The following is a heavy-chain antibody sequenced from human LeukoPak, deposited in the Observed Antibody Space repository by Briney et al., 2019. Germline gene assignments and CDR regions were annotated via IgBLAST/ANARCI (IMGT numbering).Heavy chain of an antibody. D-gene: IGHD2-21*02. J-gene: IGHJ6*02. CDR1: GYTFTGYY. CDR3: ASTVTTAYCGGDCYSYYYYGMDV. V-gene: IGHV1-2*02. CDR2: INPNSGGT. Sequence: ASVKVSCKASGYTFTGYYMHWVRQAPGQGLEWMGWINPNSGGTNYAQKFQGRVTMTMDTSISTAYMELSRLRSDDTAVYYCASTVTTAYCGGDCYSYYYYGMDVWGQGTTVTVSS.